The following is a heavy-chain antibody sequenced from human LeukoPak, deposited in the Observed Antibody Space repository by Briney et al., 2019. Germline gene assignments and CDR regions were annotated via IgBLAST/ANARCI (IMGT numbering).Heavy chain of an antibody. CDR3: VSAKTCGGDCYHFDY. V-gene: IGHV3-7*03. CDR1: GFRFSRSW. Sequence: GGSLRLSCAASGFRFSRSWISWVRQAPGKGLEWVANIRPDGSDKCYVDSVRGRFIISRDNAKNSLYLQMNSLRAEDTAVYYCVSAKTCGGDCYHFDYWGQGALVTVSS. J-gene: IGHJ4*02. D-gene: IGHD2-21*02. CDR2: IRPDGSDK.